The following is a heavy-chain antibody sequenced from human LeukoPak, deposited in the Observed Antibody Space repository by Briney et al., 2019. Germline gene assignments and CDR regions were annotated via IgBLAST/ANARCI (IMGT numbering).Heavy chain of an antibody. J-gene: IGHJ4*02. V-gene: IGHV1-3*01. CDR1: GYTFTSYA. CDR3: ARDRWYYGSGSPNDY. CDR2: INAGNGNT. D-gene: IGHD3-10*01. Sequence: ASVKVSCKASGYTFTSYAMHWVRQAPGQRLKWMGWINAGNGNTKYSQKFQGRVTITRDTSASTAYMELSSLRSEDTAVYYCARDRWYYGSGSPNDYWGQGTLVTVSS.